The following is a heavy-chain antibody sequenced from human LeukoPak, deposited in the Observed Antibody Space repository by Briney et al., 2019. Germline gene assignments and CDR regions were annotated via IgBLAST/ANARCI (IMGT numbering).Heavy chain of an antibody. V-gene: IGHV1-18*01. CDR3: ARPLPYYYDSSGRYAFDV. Sequence: ASVKVSCKASGYTFTNYGVSWMRQAPGQGLEWMGWISAYNGDTNYAQKFQGRVTLTTDTSTRTAYMELSALRSDDTAVYFCARPLPYYYDSSGRYAFDVWGQGTMVTVSS. J-gene: IGHJ3*01. CDR1: GYTFTNYG. CDR2: ISAYNGDT. D-gene: IGHD3-22*01.